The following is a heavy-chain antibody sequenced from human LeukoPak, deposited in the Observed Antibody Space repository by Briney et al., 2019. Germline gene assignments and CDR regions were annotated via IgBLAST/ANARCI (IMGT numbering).Heavy chain of an antibody. CDR3: AREGRTTVTTTSD. CDR1: GGSISSSSYY. CDR2: IYYSGST. D-gene: IGHD4-17*01. J-gene: IGHJ4*02. V-gene: IGHV4-39*07. Sequence: SETLSLTCTVSGGSISSSSYYWGWIRQPPGKGLEWIGNIYYSGSTYYNPSLKSRVTISVDTSKSQFSLQLNSVTAADTAVYYCAREGRTTVTTTSDWGQGTLVTVSS.